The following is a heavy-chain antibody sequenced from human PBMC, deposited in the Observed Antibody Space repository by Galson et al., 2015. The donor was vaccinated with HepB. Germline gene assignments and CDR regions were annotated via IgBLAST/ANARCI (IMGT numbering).Heavy chain of an antibody. CDR1: GGSISSGGYY. Sequence: PLSLTCTVSGGSISSGGYYWSWIRQHPEKGLEWIGYIYYSGSTYYNPSLKSRVTISVDTSKNQFSLKLSSVTAADTAVYYCATNTNIGYCSSTSCYSRYYYMDVWGKGTTVTVSS. V-gene: IGHV4-31*03. CDR3: ATNTNIGYCSSTSCYSRYYYMDV. D-gene: IGHD2-2*01. J-gene: IGHJ6*03. CDR2: IYYSGST.